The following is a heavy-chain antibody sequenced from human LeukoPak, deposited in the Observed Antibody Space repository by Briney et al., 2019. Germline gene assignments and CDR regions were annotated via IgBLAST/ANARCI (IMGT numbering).Heavy chain of an antibody. CDR3: ARVRWQQVRGFDY. V-gene: IGHV4-39*07. D-gene: IGHD5-24*01. Sequence: TSETLSLTCTVSGGSISSSSYYWGWIRQPPGKGLEWIGSIYCSGSTYYNPSLKSRVTISVDTSKNQFSLKLSSVTAADTAMYYCARVRWQQVRGFDYWGQGTLVTVSS. CDR2: IYCSGST. CDR1: GGSISSSSYY. J-gene: IGHJ4*02.